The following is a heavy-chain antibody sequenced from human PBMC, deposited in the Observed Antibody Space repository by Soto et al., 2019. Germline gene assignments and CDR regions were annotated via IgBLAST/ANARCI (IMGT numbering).Heavy chain of an antibody. V-gene: IGHV3-30*18. D-gene: IGHD6-13*01. CDR2: ISYDGSNK. Sequence: PGGSLRLSCAASGFTFSSYGMHWVRQAPGKGLEWVAVISYDGSNKYYADSVKGRFTISRDNSKNTLYLQMNSLRAEDTAVYYCAKDYSSSWNEGGVYYYGMDVWGQGTTVTVSS. CDR3: AKDYSSSWNEGGVYYYGMDV. CDR1: GFTFSSYG. J-gene: IGHJ6*02.